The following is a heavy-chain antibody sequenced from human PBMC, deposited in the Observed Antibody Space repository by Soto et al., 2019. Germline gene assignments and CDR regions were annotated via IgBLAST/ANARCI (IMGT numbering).Heavy chain of an antibody. Sequence: QVQLVQSGAEVKKPGASVKVSCKASGYTFSSYDVTWVRQAPGQGLEWMGWISTSTGNTNYAQKVQGRVTMTTDSAASTAYMELRSLRSDDTAIYFFARGEDMAARHDAYDLWGQGTMVAVSS. J-gene: IGHJ3*01. D-gene: IGHD6-6*01. CDR2: ISTSTGNT. CDR3: ARGEDMAARHDAYDL. CDR1: GYTFSSYD. V-gene: IGHV1-18*04.